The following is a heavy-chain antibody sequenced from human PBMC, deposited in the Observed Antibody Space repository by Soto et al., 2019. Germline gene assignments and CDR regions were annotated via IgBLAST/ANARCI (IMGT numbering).Heavy chain of an antibody. CDR2: ISGSGGTT. CDR3: AKFFCETGGSSGWPWTFHY. V-gene: IGHV3-23*01. Sequence: EVQLLESGGGLVQPGRSLRLSCAASGFTFSSYAMSWVRQAPGKGLEWVSAISGSGGTTYYAASVKGRFTISRDNSKNTLFLQMKSLRAEDPGVYYCAKFFCETGGSSGWPWTFHYWGQGTLVTVSS. J-gene: IGHJ4*02. CDR1: GFTFSSYA. D-gene: IGHD6-25*01.